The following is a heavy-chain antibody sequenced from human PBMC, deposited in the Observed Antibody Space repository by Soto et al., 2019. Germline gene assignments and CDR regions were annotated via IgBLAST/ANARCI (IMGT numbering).Heavy chain of an antibody. CDR1: GASISSNNW. CDR3: AKDESGHPYYSDN. CDR2: IYHSGTT. V-gene: IGHV4-4*02. D-gene: IGHD2-15*01. J-gene: IGHJ4*02. Sequence: QVQLQESGPGLVKPSGTLSLTCVVSGASISSNNWWSWVRQPPGKGLEWIGEIYHSGTTSYNPSLKSRVTMSVDKSKNQFSLKVTSVTAADTAVYFCAKDESGHPYYSDNWGQGTLVTVSS.